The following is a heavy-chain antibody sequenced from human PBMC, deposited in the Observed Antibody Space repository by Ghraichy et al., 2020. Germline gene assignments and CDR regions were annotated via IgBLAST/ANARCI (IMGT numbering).Heavy chain of an antibody. D-gene: IGHD5-24*01. Sequence: GGSLRLSCAASGFTFSSYAMSWVRQAPGKGLEWVSAISGSGGSTYYADSVKGRFTISRDNSKNTLYLQMNSLRAEDTAVYYCASRRWLQYTHGMDVWGQGTTVTVSS. CDR3: ASRRWLQYTHGMDV. V-gene: IGHV3-23*01. CDR2: ISGSGGST. CDR1: GFTFSSYA. J-gene: IGHJ6*02.